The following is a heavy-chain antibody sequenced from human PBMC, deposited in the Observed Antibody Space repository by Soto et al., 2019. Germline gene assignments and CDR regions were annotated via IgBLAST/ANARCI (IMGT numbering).Heavy chain of an antibody. V-gene: IGHV4-4*07. Sequence: QVQLQESGPGLVKPSETLSLTCTVSGGSMSSYYWSWIRQPAGKGLEWIGRIYTSGSTDYNPSLKSRVTMSVDTSKTQFSLKMSYVTAADTAVYFCARVKAVDYYGMGVWGQGTTVTVSS. CDR3: ARVKAVDYYGMGV. J-gene: IGHJ6*02. CDR1: GGSMSSYY. CDR2: IYTSGST.